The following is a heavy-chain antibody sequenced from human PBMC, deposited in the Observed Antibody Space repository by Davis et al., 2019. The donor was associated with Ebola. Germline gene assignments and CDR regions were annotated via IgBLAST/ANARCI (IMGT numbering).Heavy chain of an antibody. CDR1: GFTFSSYW. CDR3: AKDITMIGKYYFDN. CDR2: IKQDGSEK. V-gene: IGHV3-7*03. Sequence: GGSLRLSCAASGFTFSSYWMSWVRQAPGKGLEWVANIKQDGSEKYYVDSVKGRFTISRDNAKNSLYLQMNSLRAEDTALYYCAKDITMIGKYYFDNWGQGTLVTVSS. D-gene: IGHD3-22*01. J-gene: IGHJ4*02.